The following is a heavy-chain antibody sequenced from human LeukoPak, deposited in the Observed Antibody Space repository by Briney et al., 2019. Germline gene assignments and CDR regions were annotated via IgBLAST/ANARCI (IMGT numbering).Heavy chain of an antibody. J-gene: IGHJ4*02. D-gene: IGHD2-15*01. V-gene: IGHV4-61*02. CDR1: GGSTSSSYHY. Sequence: SETLSLTCTVSGGSTSSSYHYRNWIRQPAGKGLEWIGRMYTSGDTTYNPSLQGRVTISLDTSKSQFSLKLSSVTAADTAVYYCARTFCSGGNCYHFDSWGQGILVTVSS. CDR2: MYTSGDT. CDR3: ARTFCSGGNCYHFDS.